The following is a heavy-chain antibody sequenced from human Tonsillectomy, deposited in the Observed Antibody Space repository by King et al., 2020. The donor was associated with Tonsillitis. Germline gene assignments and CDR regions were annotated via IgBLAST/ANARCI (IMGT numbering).Heavy chain of an antibody. CDR3: AGDWGSYDYVWGSYRSNAFDI. CDR1: GGSISSSY. CDR2: IYYSGST. V-gene: IGHV4-59*01. J-gene: IGHJ3*02. D-gene: IGHD3-16*02. Sequence: QLQESGPGLVKPSETLSLTCTVSGGSISSSYWSWIRQPPGKGLEWIGYIYYSGSTNYNPSLKSRVTISVDTSKNQFSLKLSSVTAADTAVYYCAGDWGSYDYVWGSYRSNAFDIWGQGTMVTVSS.